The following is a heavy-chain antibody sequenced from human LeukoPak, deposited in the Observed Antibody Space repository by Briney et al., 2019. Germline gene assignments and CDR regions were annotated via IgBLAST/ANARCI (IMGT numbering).Heavy chain of an antibody. CDR3: ARDLAVRSSSSLDY. D-gene: IGHD6-13*01. J-gene: IGHJ4*02. CDR2: IWYDGSNK. CDR1: GLTFSSYG. Sequence: PGGSLRLSCAASGLTFSSYGMHWVRQASGKGLEWVAVIWYDGSNKYYADSVKGRFTISRDNSKNTLYLQMNSLRAEDTAVYHCARDLAVRSSSSLDYWGQGTLVTVSS. V-gene: IGHV3-33*01.